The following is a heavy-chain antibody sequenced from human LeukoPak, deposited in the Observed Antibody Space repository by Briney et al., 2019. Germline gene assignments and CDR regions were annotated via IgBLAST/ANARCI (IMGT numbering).Heavy chain of an antibody. Sequence: GGSLRPSCAASGLSFISYSMSWDRQAPGKGLEWVADINQYGSEEYYVDSVKGRFTISRDNAKNSVYLEMNSLRAEDTAVYYCAREDQGFWRDFALWGQGTLVTVSS. CDR1: GLSFISYS. CDR3: AREDQGFWRDFAL. D-gene: IGHD3-3*01. CDR2: INQYGSEE. V-gene: IGHV3-7*01. J-gene: IGHJ4*02.